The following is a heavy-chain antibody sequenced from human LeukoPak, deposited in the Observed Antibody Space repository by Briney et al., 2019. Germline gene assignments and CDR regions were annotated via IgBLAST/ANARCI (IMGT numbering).Heavy chain of an antibody. J-gene: IGHJ3*02. Sequence: SSVKVSCKASEGTFSSYAISWVRQAPGQGLEWMGGIIPIFGTANYAQKFQGRVTITTDESTSTAYMELSSLRSEDTAVYYCARRYCSSTSCYNVAFDIWGQGTMVTVSS. CDR3: ARRYCSSTSCYNVAFDI. D-gene: IGHD2-2*02. V-gene: IGHV1-69*05. CDR2: IIPIFGTA. CDR1: EGTFSSYA.